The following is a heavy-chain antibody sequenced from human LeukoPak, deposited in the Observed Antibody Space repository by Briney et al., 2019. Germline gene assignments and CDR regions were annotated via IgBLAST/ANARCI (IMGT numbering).Heavy chain of an antibody. CDR1: GYSISSGYY. Sequence: SETLSLTCTVSGYSISSGYYWGWIRQPPGKGLEWIGSIYHSGSTYYNPSLESRVTISVDTSKNQFSLRLSSVTAADTAIYYCARRYSSSWYVGFFDPWGQGTLVTVSS. D-gene: IGHD6-13*01. CDR2: IYHSGST. CDR3: ARRYSSSWYVGFFDP. V-gene: IGHV4-38-2*02. J-gene: IGHJ5*02.